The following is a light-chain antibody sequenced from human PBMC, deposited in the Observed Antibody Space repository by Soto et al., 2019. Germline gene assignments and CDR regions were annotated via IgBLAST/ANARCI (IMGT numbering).Light chain of an antibody. J-gene: IGKJ1*01. Sequence: EIQMTHSPSTLPASFGDMVTITFRASQSISTRLAWYQQKPGKAPKLLIYDASSLESGVPSRFSGSASGTEFTLTISSLQPDDFATYYCQQYNSYSTFGQGTKVDI. CDR2: DAS. CDR1: QSISTR. V-gene: IGKV1-5*01. CDR3: QQYNSYST.